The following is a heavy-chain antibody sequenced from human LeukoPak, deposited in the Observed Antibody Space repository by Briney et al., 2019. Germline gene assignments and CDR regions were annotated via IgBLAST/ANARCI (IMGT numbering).Heavy chain of an antibody. J-gene: IGHJ3*02. CDR1: GGTFSSYA. CDR2: IIPIFGTA. D-gene: IGHD2-2*01. CDR3: ARDDLDNYAWLPDAFDI. Sequence: SSVKVSCKASGGTFSSYAISWVRQAPGQGLEWMGRIIPIFGTANYAQKFQGRVTITTDESTSTAYMELSSLRSEDTAVYYCARDDLDNYAWLPDAFDIWGQGTMVTVSS. V-gene: IGHV1-69*05.